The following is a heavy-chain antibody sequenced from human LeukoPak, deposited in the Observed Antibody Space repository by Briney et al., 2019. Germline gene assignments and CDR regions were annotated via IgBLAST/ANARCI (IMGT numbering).Heavy chain of an antibody. Sequence: GASVKVSCKASGGTFSSYAISWVRQAPGQGLEWMGGIIPIFGTANYAQKFQGRVTITADESTSTAYMELSSPRSEDTAVYYCARIPDGGHDYGDYVGYWGQGTLVTVSS. CDR2: IIPIFGTA. CDR3: ARIPDGGHDYGDYVGY. D-gene: IGHD4-17*01. J-gene: IGHJ4*02. V-gene: IGHV1-69*13. CDR1: GGTFSSYA.